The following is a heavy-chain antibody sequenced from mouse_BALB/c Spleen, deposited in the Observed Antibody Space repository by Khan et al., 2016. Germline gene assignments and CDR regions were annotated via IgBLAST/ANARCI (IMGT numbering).Heavy chain of an antibody. V-gene: IGHV6-6*02. CDR3: TRDGYFDY. CDR2: IRLKSNNYAT. D-gene: IGHD2-3*01. CDR1: GFTFSNYW. J-gene: IGHJ2*01. Sequence: EVKLEVSGGGLVQPGGSMKLSCVASGFTFSNYWMNWVRQSPEKGLEWVAEIRLKSNNYATHYAESVKGRFTISRDDSKSSVYLQMNNLRAEDTGIYYWTRDGYFDYWGQGTTLTVSS.